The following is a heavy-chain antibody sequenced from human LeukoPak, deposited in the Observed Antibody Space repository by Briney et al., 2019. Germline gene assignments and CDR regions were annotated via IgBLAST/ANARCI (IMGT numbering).Heavy chain of an antibody. CDR2: IYHHGAST. Sequence: SETLSLTCTVSGASISPYYWSWIRQPPGKGLEWSGYIYHHGASTTYNPSLNSRVTISADTSKNQFSLKLRSVTAADTAVYYCVRHGGGGESYPRVFDSWGRGNLVTVSS. CDR1: GASISPYY. CDR3: VRHGGGGESYPRVFDS. V-gene: IGHV4-59*08. J-gene: IGHJ4*02. D-gene: IGHD1-26*01.